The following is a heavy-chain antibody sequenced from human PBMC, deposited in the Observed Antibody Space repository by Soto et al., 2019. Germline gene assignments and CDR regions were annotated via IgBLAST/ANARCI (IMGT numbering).Heavy chain of an antibody. CDR3: ASDSSPDAFDI. CDR1: CGSISSFY. Sequence: SETLSLTCTVSCGSISSFYWSWIRQPPGKGLEWIGYIYYSGSTNYNPSLKSRVTISVDTSKNQFSLKLSSVTAADTAVYYCASDSSPDAFDIWGQGTMVTVSS. V-gene: IGHV4-59*01. J-gene: IGHJ3*02. D-gene: IGHD6-19*01. CDR2: IYYSGST.